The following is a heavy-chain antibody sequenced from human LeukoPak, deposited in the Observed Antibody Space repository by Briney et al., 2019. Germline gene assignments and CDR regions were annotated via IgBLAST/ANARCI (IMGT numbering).Heavy chain of an antibody. CDR1: GFTFSSYA. Sequence: PGGSLRLSCAASGFTFSSYAMSWVRQAPGKGLEWVANIKHDGTEKYCVDSVKGRFTISRDNAKNSLYLQMNSLRAEDTAVYYCVRSAKTFDYWGQGTLVTVSS. CDR3: VRSAKTFDY. V-gene: IGHV3-7*01. J-gene: IGHJ4*02. CDR2: IKHDGTEK.